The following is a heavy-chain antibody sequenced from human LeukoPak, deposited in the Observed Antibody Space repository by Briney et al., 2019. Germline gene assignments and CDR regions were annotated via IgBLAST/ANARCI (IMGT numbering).Heavy chain of an antibody. CDR3: ARCVVVPYYFDY. J-gene: IGHJ4*02. CDR2: ISGSGGST. D-gene: IGHD2-15*01. Sequence: GGSLRLSCAASGFTFSSYAMSWVRQAPGKGLGWVSAISGSGGSTYYADSVKGRFTISRDNSKNTLYLQMNSLRAEDTAVYYCARCVVVPYYFDYWGQGTLVTVSS. CDR1: GFTFSSYA. V-gene: IGHV3-23*01.